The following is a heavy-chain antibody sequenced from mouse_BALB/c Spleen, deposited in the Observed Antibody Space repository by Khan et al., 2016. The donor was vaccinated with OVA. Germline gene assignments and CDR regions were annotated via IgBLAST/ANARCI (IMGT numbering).Heavy chain of an antibody. CDR1: GFTFNNSA. CDR2: VSSGGSYT. D-gene: IGHD2-3*01. V-gene: IGHV5-9-3*01. Sequence: EVELVESGGGLVKPGGSLKLSCAASGFTFNNSATFWVRQTPEKRLEWVATVSSGGSYTYYPDSVKGRFTISRDTAKNTLYLQMSDLRSEDTAMYYCARQGGIYEGHFDDWGQGTTLTVSS. J-gene: IGHJ2*01. CDR3: ARQGGIYEGHFDD.